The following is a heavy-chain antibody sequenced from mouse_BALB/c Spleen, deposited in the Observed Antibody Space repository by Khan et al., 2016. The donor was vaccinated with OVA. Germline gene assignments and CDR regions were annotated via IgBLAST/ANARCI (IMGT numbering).Heavy chain of an antibody. J-gene: IGHJ2*01. Sequence: VQLKESGPGLVKPSQSLSLTCTVTGYSITSDYAWNWIRQFPGNKLEWMGYISYSGNTNYNPSIKSRITITRDTSEHQFFLQLNSVTTEDTATYYCARVYGGDFDYWGQGTTLTVSS. V-gene: IGHV3-2*02. D-gene: IGHD1-1*01. CDR1: GYSITSDYA. CDR3: ARVYGGDFDY. CDR2: ISYSGNT.